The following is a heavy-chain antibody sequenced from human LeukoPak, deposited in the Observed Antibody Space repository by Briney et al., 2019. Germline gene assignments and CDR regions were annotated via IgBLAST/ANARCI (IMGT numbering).Heavy chain of an antibody. CDR1: GFTFSSYS. CDR3: ARSREPPAFDI. D-gene: IGHD1-26*01. Sequence: GGSLRLTCAASGFTFSSYSMNWVRQAPGKGLEWFSSISSSSSYIYYADSVKGRFTISRDNAKNSLYLQMNSLRAEDTAVYYCARSREPPAFDIWGQGTMVTVSS. V-gene: IGHV3-21*01. CDR2: ISSSSSYI. J-gene: IGHJ3*02.